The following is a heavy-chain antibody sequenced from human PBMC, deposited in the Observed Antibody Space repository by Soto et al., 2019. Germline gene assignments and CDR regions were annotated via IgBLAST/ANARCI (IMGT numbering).Heavy chain of an antibody. J-gene: IGHJ4*02. D-gene: IGHD3-22*01. V-gene: IGHV3-72*01. CDR2: TRNKASSYTT. Sequence: EVQLVESGGGLVQPGGSLRLSCAASGFSFSDYYINWVRQAPGKGLEWVGRTRNKASSYTTDYAAFVKGRFTISRDDSKNLLYLQMNSLKTAVTAVYYCAREVSSSGTDYEYWGQGTLVTVSS. CDR3: AREVSSSGTDYEY. CDR1: GFSFSDYY.